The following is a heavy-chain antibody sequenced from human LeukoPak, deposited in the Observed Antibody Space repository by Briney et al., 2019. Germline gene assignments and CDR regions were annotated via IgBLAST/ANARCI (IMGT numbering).Heavy chain of an antibody. CDR2: ISYDGRNK. D-gene: IGHD3-22*01. CDR3: ARGQFRLHSYDGSTFDY. CDR1: GFTFSNYA. J-gene: IGHJ4*02. Sequence: PGGSLRLSCAASGFTFSNYAMHWVRQAPGKGLGWVAVISYDGRNKQYADSAKGRFTISRDNSKNTLYLQTNSLRAEDTAVYYCARGQFRLHSYDGSTFDYWGQGTLVSVSS. V-gene: IGHV3-30*04.